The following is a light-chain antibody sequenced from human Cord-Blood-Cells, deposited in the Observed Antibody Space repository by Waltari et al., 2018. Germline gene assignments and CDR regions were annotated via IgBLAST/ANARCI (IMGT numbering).Light chain of an antibody. Sequence: QSVLTQPPSASGTPGQRVTITCSGSRSNIGSNYVYWYQQLPGTAPKLLIYRNNQRPSGVPDRFSGSKSGTSASLAISGLRSEDEADYYCAAWDDSLSGLNYVFGTGTKVTVL. CDR1: RSNIGSNY. CDR2: RNN. J-gene: IGLJ1*01. CDR3: AAWDDSLSGLNYV. V-gene: IGLV1-47*01.